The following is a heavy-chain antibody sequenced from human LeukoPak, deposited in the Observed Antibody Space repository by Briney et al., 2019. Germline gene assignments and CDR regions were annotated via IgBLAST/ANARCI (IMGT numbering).Heavy chain of an antibody. Sequence: GGSLRLSCATSGFTFTNAWMRWVRQAPGKGLEWVGRIKSKTDGGTTDYAAPVIDRFTISRDDSASNVYLQMNSLTTEDTALYYCTYFYDSRGVPHFDYWGQGTLVTVS. CDR2: IKSKTDGGTT. D-gene: IGHD3-22*01. V-gene: IGHV3-15*01. CDR1: GFTFTNAW. J-gene: IGHJ4*02. CDR3: TYFYDSRGVPHFDY.